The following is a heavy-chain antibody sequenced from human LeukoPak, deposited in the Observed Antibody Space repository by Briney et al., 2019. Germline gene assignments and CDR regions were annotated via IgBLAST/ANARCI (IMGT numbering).Heavy chain of an antibody. CDR2: ISGSAAGGDT. Sequence: GGSLRLSCAASGFSFSTYGMSWVRQAPGKGLDWVSAISGSAAGGDTYYADSVKGRFTIARDNSQNTLYLQMSSLRAEDTAVYYCAKTRGHDMDVWGQGTTVIVSS. D-gene: IGHD3-16*01. CDR3: AKTRGHDMDV. J-gene: IGHJ6*02. CDR1: GFSFSTYG. V-gene: IGHV3-23*01.